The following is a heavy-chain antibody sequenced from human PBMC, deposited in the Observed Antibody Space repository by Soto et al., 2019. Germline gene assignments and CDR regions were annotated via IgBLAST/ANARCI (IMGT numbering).Heavy chain of an antibody. CDR1: GFTFSDYA. Sequence: VQLVESGGGVVKPGRSLRLSCAASGFTFSDYAMHWVRQAPGKGLEWVAVVSHDGRNTHYADSVKGRFTISRDSAKNTVALEMTSLRAEETAVYYCAKGGRQWLVTSDFNYWGQGALVTVSS. V-gene: IGHV3-30*18. D-gene: IGHD6-19*01. CDR2: VSHDGRNT. CDR3: AKGGRQWLVTSDFNY. J-gene: IGHJ4*02.